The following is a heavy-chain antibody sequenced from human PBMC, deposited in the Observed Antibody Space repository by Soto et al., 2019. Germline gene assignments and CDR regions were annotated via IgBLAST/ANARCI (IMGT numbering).Heavy chain of an antibody. D-gene: IGHD4-17*01. CDR1: GGSISSGDYY. Sequence: SETLSLTCTVSGGSISSGDYYWSWIRQPPGKGLEWIGYIYYSGSTYYNPSLKSRVTISVDTSKNQFSLKLSSVTAADTAVYYCAREYAYGGTPCYFDYWGEGTMVTVSS. J-gene: IGHJ4*02. CDR3: AREYAYGGTPCYFDY. V-gene: IGHV4-30-4*01. CDR2: IYYSGST.